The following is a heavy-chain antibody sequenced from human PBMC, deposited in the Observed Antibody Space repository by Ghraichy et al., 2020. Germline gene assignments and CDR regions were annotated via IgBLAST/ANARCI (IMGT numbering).Heavy chain of an antibody. D-gene: IGHD3-9*01. V-gene: IGHV3-30*02. J-gene: IGHJ4*02. Sequence: GGSLRLSCAASGFTFSTYGIHWVRQAPGKGLEWVGFIQYDGTNKYYADSVKGRFTISRDNSKNTLYLQMNSLRAEDTAVYYCAKLIAYDTQPSDYWGQGTLVTVSS. CDR2: IQYDGTNK. CDR1: GFTFSTYG. CDR3: AKLIAYDTQPSDY.